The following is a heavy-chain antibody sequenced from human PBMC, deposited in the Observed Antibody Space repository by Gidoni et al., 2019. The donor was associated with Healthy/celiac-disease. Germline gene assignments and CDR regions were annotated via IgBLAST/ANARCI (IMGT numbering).Heavy chain of an antibody. CDR2: ISWNSGSI. V-gene: IGHV3-9*01. J-gene: IGHJ4*02. Sequence: EVQLVESGGGLVQPGRSLRLSCAASGFPFDDYAMHWVRQAPGKGLEWVSGISWNSGSIGYADSVKGRFTISRDNAKNSLYLQMNSLRAEDTALYYCAKDIGAVAGATKDYWGQGTLVTVSS. CDR3: AKDIGAVAGATKDY. D-gene: IGHD6-19*01. CDR1: GFPFDDYA.